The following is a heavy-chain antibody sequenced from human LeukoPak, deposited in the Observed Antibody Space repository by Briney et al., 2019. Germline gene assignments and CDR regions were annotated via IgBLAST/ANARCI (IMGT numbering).Heavy chain of an antibody. V-gene: IGHV1-69*06. CDR2: IILIFGTA. D-gene: IGHD3-22*01. CDR1: GGTFSSYA. J-gene: IGHJ2*01. Sequence: ASVKVSCKASGGTFSSYAISWVRQAPGQGLEWMGGIILIFGTANYAQKFQGRVTITADKSTSTAYMELSSLRSEDTAVYYCAREAADSSGYSMWWYFDLWGRGTLVTVSS. CDR3: AREAADSSGYSMWWYFDL.